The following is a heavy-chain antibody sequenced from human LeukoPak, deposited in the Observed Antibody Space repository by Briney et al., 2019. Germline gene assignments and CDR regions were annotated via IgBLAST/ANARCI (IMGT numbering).Heavy chain of an antibody. CDR3: ARLRAAAAGRYYFDY. J-gene: IGHJ4*02. D-gene: IGHD6-13*01. V-gene: IGHV4-34*01. CDR2: INHSGST. Sequence: PSETLSLTCTVSGGSISSYYWSWIRQPPGKGLEWIGEINHSGSTNYNPSLKSRVTISVDTSKNQFSLKLSSVTAADTAVYYCARLRAAAAGRYYFDYWGQGTLVTVSS. CDR1: GGSISSYY.